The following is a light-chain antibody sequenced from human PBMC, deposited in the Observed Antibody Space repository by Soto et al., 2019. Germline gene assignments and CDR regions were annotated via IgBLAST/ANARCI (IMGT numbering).Light chain of an antibody. V-gene: IGKV3-20*01. CDR3: RQYGTSLGFP. CDR1: QSVSSNF. J-gene: IGKJ4*01. CDR2: GAS. Sequence: EIVLTQSPGTLSLSPGERATLSFMASQSVSSNFLAWYQEKLGQAPRLLIYGASKRATGIPDRFSGSGSGTDFTLTISRLEPEDFAVYYCRQYGTSLGFPVGGGTKVDIK.